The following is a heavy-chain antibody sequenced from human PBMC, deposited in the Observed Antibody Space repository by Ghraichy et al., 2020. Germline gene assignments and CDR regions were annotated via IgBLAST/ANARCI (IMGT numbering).Heavy chain of an antibody. V-gene: IGHV4-59*01. J-gene: IGHJ5*02. CDR1: GGSISSYY. CDR3: ARDRGALVTGHWFDP. CDR2: IYYRGST. D-gene: IGHD1-14*01. Sequence: SETLSLTCTVSGGSISSYYWSWIRQPPGKGLEWIGYIYYRGSTNYNPSLKSRVTISVDTSKNQVSLKLSSVTAADTAVYYCARDRGALVTGHWFDPWGQGTLVIVSS.